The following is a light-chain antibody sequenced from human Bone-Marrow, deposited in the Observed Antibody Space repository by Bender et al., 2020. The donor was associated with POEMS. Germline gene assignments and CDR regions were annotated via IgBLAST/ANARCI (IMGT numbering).Light chain of an antibody. CDR2: STS. V-gene: IGLV1-44*01. CDR3: AVWDDNLNGLYV. J-gene: IGLJ1*01. Sequence: QSVLTQPPSASGTPGQRVTISCSGSSSNIGRNAVNWYQQFPGTAPKLLIYSTSQRPSGVPDRFSGSKSGTSASLAISGLQSEDEAEYFCAVWDDNLNGLYVFGPGTKVTVV. CDR1: SSNIGRNA.